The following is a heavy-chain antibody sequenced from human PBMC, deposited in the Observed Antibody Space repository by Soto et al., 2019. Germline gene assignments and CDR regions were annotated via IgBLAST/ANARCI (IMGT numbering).Heavy chain of an antibody. CDR3: ASARYGGSLDY. CDR2: IKQDGSDK. CDR1: GFTFSSYW. D-gene: IGHD4-17*01. Sequence: EVQLVESGGGLVQPGGSLRLSCAASGFTFSSYWMTWVRQAPGKGLEWVANIKQDGSDKYYVDSVKGRFTISRDNARNSLYLQMNSLRAEDTAVYYCASARYGGSLDYWGQGTLVTVSS. V-gene: IGHV3-7*01. J-gene: IGHJ4*02.